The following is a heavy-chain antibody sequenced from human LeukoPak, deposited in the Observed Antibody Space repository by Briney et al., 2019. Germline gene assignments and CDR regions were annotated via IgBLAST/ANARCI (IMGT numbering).Heavy chain of an antibody. D-gene: IGHD6-19*01. Sequence: ASVKVSCKASGYTFTSYYMHWVRQAPGQGLEWMGWINPNSGGTNYAQKFQGRVTMTRDTSISTAYMELSRLRSDDTAVYYRARVIAVAGTGFYYFDYWGQGTLVTVSS. CDR1: GYTFTSYY. V-gene: IGHV1-2*02. CDR3: ARVIAVAGTGFYYFDY. J-gene: IGHJ4*02. CDR2: INPNSGGT.